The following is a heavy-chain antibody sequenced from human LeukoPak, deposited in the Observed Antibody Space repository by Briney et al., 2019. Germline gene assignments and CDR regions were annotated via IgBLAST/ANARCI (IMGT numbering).Heavy chain of an antibody. V-gene: IGHV1-69*05. J-gene: IGHJ3*02. CDR3: ARDLYHCSSTSCYTLDHAFDI. Sequence: SVKVSCKASGGTFSSYAISWVRQAPGQGLEWMGGIIPIFGTANYAQKFQGRVTITTDESTSTAYMELSSLRSEDTAVYYCARDLYHCSSTSCYTLDHAFDIWGQGTMVTVSS. D-gene: IGHD2-2*02. CDR1: GGTFSSYA. CDR2: IIPIFGTA.